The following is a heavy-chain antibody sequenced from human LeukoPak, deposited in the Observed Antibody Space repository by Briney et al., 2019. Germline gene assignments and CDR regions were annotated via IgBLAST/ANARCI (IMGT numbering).Heavy chain of an antibody. CDR2: FDPEDGET. CDR1: GYTLTELS. Sequence: ASVKVSCKVSGYTLTELSMHWVRQAPGKGLEWMGGFDPEDGETIYAQKFQGRVTMTEDTSTDTAYMELSSLRSEDTAVYYCATDSGPYCSSTSCYGYWGQGTLVTVSS. J-gene: IGHJ4*02. V-gene: IGHV1-24*01. D-gene: IGHD2-2*01. CDR3: ATDSGPYCSSTSCYGY.